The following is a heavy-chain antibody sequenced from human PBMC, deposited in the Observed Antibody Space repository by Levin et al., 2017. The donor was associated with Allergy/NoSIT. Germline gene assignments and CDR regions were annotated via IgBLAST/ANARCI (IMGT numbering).Heavy chain of an antibody. D-gene: IGHD2-15*01. V-gene: IGHV3-30*18. CDR1: GFQFSLYG. Sequence: GESLKISCAASGFQFSLYGMHWVCQAPGKGLEWVALIVFDGNDQYYADSVKGRFTISRDNSKNTLYLQMSSLRENDTAIYYCAKRGYCSGNTCQSHDAIDVWGQGTLVIVSS. CDR2: IVFDGNDQ. J-gene: IGHJ3*01. CDR3: AKRGYCSGNTCQSHDAIDV.